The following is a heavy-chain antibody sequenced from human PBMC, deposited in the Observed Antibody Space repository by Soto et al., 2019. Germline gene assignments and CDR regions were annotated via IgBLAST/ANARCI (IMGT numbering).Heavy chain of an antibody. CDR1: GGTFSSYA. D-gene: IGHD6-13*01. CDR2: IIPIFGTA. J-gene: IGHJ5*02. V-gene: IGHV1-69*12. Sequence: QVQLVQSGAEVKKPGSSVKVSCKASGGTFSSYAISWVRQAPGXGLXXXGGIIPIFGTANYAQKFQGRVTITADESTSTAYMELSSLRSEDTAVYYCARTIPIAAAGTSWFDPWGQGTLVTVSS. CDR3: ARTIPIAAAGTSWFDP.